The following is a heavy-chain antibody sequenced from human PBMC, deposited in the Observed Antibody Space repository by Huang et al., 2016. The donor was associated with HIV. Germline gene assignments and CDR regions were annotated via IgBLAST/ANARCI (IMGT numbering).Heavy chain of an antibody. Sequence: EVQLVQSGAVVKKPGESLKISCKGSGYRFTNYWIGWVRQMPGKGLEWMGIIYPGDSDPKYSPSYQGQVTISADKSVSTAYLQWSRLKASDSAVYYCARPLLGYSNGYYFDNWGQGTLVTVSS. J-gene: IGHJ4*02. CDR3: ARPLLGYSNGYYFDN. V-gene: IGHV5-51*03. CDR2: IYPGDSDP. D-gene: IGHD5-18*01. CDR1: GYRFTNYW.